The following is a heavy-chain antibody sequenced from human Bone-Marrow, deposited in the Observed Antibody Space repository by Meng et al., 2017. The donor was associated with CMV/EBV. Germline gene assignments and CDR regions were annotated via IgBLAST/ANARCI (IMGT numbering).Heavy chain of an antibody. J-gene: IGHJ4*02. CDR3: TRHGDYGGS. CDR1: GFTFSGSA. Sequence: LSCAASGFTFSGSALPWVRQASGKGLEWVGRIRSKANNYATAYSASVQGRFIISRDDSKNTAYLQMNSLKTEDTAVYYCTRHGDYGGSWGQGTLVTVSS. V-gene: IGHV3-73*01. D-gene: IGHD4-23*01. CDR2: IRSKANNYAT.